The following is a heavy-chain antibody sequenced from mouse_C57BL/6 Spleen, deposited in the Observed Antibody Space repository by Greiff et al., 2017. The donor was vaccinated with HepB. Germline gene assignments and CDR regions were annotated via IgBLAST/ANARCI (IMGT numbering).Heavy chain of an antibody. V-gene: IGHV1-9*01. D-gene: IGHD1-1*01. Sequence: QVQLQQSGAELMKPGASVKLSCKATGYTFTGYWIEWVKQRPGHGLEWIGEILPGSGSTNYNEKFKGKATFTADTSSNTAYMQLSSLTTEDSAIYYCARTPKYPITTVVASDWYFDVWGTGTTVTVSS. CDR2: ILPGSGST. J-gene: IGHJ1*03. CDR3: ARTPKYPITTVVASDWYFDV. CDR1: GYTFTGYW.